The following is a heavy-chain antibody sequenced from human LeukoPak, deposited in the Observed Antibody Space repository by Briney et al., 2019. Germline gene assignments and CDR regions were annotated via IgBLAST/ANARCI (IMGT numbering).Heavy chain of an antibody. V-gene: IGHV3-23*01. J-gene: IGHJ4*02. Sequence: GSLRLSCAASGFTFSSYAMSWVRQAPGKGLEWVSAISGSGGSTYYADSVKGRFTISRDNSKNTLYLQMNSLRAEDTAVYYCAKDPSPLDIVVVPAAMIFDYRGQGTLVTVSS. CDR2: ISGSGGST. D-gene: IGHD2-2*01. CDR3: AKDPSPLDIVVVPAAMIFDY. CDR1: GFTFSSYA.